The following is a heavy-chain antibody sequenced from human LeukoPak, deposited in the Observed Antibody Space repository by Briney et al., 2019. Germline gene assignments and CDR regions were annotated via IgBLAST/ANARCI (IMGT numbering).Heavy chain of an antibody. Sequence: ASVKVSCKASGGTFSSYAISWVRQAPGQGLEWMGIINPSGGSTSYAQKFQGRVTMTRDTSTSTVYMELSSLRSEDTAAYYCARGGLQLGGDYWGQGTLVTVSS. V-gene: IGHV1-46*01. D-gene: IGHD5-18*01. J-gene: IGHJ4*02. CDR1: GGTFSSYA. CDR3: ARGGLQLGGDY. CDR2: INPSGGST.